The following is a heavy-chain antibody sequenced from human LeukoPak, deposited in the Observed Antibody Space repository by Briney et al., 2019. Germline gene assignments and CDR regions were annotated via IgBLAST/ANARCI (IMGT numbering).Heavy chain of an antibody. Sequence: SETLSLTCTVSGGSISSSSYYWGWIRQPPGKGLEWIGSIYYSGSTYYNPSLKSRVSISIDTSKNQFSLNLSSVTAADTAVYYCARHGVYAGSGWSFDYWGQGTLVTVSS. D-gene: IGHD6-19*01. J-gene: IGHJ4*02. CDR1: GGSISSSSYY. CDR3: ARHGVYAGSGWSFDY. V-gene: IGHV4-39*01. CDR2: IYYSGST.